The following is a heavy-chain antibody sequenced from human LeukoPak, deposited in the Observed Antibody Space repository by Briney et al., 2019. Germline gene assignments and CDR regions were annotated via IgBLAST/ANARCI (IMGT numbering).Heavy chain of an antibody. CDR1: GGSISSSSYY. J-gene: IGHJ6*03. D-gene: IGHD3-9*01. V-gene: IGHV4-39*01. CDR3: ARILTGYSGYYYMDV. Sequence: SDTLSLTCTVSGGSISSSSYYWGWIRQPPGKGLEWIGSIYYSGSTYYNPSLKSRVTISVDTSKNQFSLKLSSVTAADTAVYYCARILTGYSGYYYMDVWGKGTTVTISS. CDR2: IYYSGST.